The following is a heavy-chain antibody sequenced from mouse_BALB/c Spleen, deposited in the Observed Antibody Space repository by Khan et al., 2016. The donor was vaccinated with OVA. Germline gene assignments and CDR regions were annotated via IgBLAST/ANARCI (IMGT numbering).Heavy chain of an antibody. J-gene: IGHJ4*01. CDR3: ASELGRYYAMDY. D-gene: IGHD4-1*01. Sequence: EVQLQESGPGLVKPSQSPSLTCTVTGYSITRDYAWNWIRQFPGNELEWMGYISNSGSASYNPSLKSRISITRDTSKNQFFLQLDSVTPEDTATYYCASELGRYYAMDYWGQGTSVTVSS. CDR1: GYSITRDYA. V-gene: IGHV3-2*02. CDR2: ISNSGSA.